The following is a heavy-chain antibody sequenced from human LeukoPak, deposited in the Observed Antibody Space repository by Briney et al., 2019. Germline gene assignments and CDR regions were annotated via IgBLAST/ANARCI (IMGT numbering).Heavy chain of an antibody. Sequence: SETLSLTCTVSGGSISSYYWSWIRQPPGKGLEWIGYIYYSGSTDSNPTLKSRVTISVDTSKNQFSLKLRSVTAADTAVYYCARRPRNDILTGTPFDYWGQGILVTVSS. D-gene: IGHD3-9*01. CDR1: GGSISSYY. CDR2: IYYSGST. J-gene: IGHJ4*02. V-gene: IGHV4-59*01. CDR3: ARRPRNDILTGTPFDY.